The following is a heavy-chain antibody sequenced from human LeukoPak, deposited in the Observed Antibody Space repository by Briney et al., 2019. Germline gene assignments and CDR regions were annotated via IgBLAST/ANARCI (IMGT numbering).Heavy chain of an antibody. D-gene: IGHD5-24*01. V-gene: IGHV1-18*01. CDR3: ARWLQETLAWLKALSAFDI. CDR2: SSPHLADT. Sequence: ASVKVSCKAAGYTFDRYGISWLRQAPGQGLEWMGWSSPHLADTGAAQNFQGRVTMTTDTSTSTAYMELRSLRSDDTAVYYCARWLQETLAWLKALSAFDIWGQGTMVTVSS. CDR1: GYTFDRYG. J-gene: IGHJ3*02.